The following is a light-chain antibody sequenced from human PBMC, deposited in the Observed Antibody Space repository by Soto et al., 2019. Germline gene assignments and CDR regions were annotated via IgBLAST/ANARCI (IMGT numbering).Light chain of an antibody. Sequence: QSALTQPASVSGSPGQSITISCTGTSSDVGGYNYVSWYQQHPGKAPKLMIYDVSNRPSGVSNRFSGSKSGNTASLTISGLQAYDDADYSCSSYTICSTVFGGGTNVTVL. J-gene: IGLJ3*02. CDR2: DVS. V-gene: IGLV2-14*01. CDR1: SSDVGGYNY. CDR3: SSYTICSTV.